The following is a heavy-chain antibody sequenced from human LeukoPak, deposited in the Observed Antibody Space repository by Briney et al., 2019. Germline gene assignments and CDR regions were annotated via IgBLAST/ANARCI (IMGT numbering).Heavy chain of an antibody. Sequence: SETLSLTCTVSGGSISISINYWGRIRQPTGKGLEWIGSIYYSGRTYYNPSLKSRVTISVDTSKNEFSLKLSSVTAADTAVYYCARNGYGWYYSGNPLLECLDYWGQETLVTVSS. D-gene: IGHD2-15*01. CDR2: IYYSGRT. CDR1: GGSISISINY. V-gene: IGHV4-39*01. J-gene: IGHJ4*02. CDR3: ARNGYGWYYSGNPLLECLDY.